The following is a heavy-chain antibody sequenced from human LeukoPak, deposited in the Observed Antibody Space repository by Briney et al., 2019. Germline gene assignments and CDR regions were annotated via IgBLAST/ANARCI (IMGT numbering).Heavy chain of an antibody. CDR2: IYYSGST. CDR3: ATQSFAVDY. Sequence: SETLSLTCTVSGGSTSSSSYYWGWIRQPPGKGLEWIGSIYYSGSTYYNPSLKSRVTISVDTSKNQFSLKLSSVTAADTAVYYCATQSFAVDYWGQGTLVTVSS. V-gene: IGHV4-39*01. J-gene: IGHJ4*02. CDR1: GGSTSSSSYY.